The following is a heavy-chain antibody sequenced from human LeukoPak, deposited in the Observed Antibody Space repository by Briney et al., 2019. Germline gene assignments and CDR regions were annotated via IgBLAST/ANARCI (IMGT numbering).Heavy chain of an antibody. CDR1: GFTFGSYG. CDR3: AIMHGYYDGSGYWVQ. J-gene: IGHJ1*01. Sequence: PGGSLRLSCAASGFTFGSYGMSWVRQAPGKGLEWVSFITPNADRTSYADSVEGRFHISRDNPRNTLYMQMNSLRDEDTALYYCAIMHGYYDGSGYWVQWGQGTLVTVSS. D-gene: IGHD3-22*01. CDR2: ITPNADRT. V-gene: IGHV3-23*01.